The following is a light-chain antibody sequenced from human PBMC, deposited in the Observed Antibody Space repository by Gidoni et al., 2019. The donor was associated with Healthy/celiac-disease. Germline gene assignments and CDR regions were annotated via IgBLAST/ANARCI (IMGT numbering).Light chain of an antibody. CDR1: SHKIGNNY. CDR3: GTWDSSLSAGV. CDR2: DNN. J-gene: IGLJ3*02. Sequence: QSVLTQPPAVSAAPGQKATISFSGNSHKIGNNYVSSYQQLPGTAPKLLIYDNNKRPSGIPDRFSGSKSGTSATLGITGLQTGDEADYYCGTWDSSLSAGVFGGGTKLTVL. V-gene: IGLV1-51*01.